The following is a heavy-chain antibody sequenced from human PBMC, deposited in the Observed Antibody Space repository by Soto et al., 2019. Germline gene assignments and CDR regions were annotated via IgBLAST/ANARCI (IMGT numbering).Heavy chain of an antibody. J-gene: IGHJ4*02. V-gene: IGHV1-69*02. CDR3: ASDVDTAMVSGY. Sequence: QVQLVQSGAEVKKPGSSVKVSCKASGGTFSSYTISWVRQAPGQGLEWMGRIIPILGIANYAQKFQGRVTITADKSTSTDYMELSSLRSEDTAVYYCASDVDTAMVSGYWGQGTLVTVSS. CDR2: IIPILGIA. CDR1: GGTFSSYT. D-gene: IGHD5-18*01.